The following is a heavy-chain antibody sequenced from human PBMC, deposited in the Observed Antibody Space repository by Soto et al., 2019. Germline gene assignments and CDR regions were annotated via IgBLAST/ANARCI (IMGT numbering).Heavy chain of an antibody. CDR1: GYTFTSYG. CDR3: ARSAQRITIFGALYYYYGMDV. Sequence: ASVKVSCKASGYTFTSYGISWVRQAPGQGLEWMGWISAYNGNTNYAQKLQGRVTMTTDTSTSTAYMELRSLRSDDTAVYYCARSAQRITIFGALYYYYGMDVWGQGTTVTVSS. CDR2: ISAYNGNT. D-gene: IGHD3-3*01. J-gene: IGHJ6*02. V-gene: IGHV1-18*01.